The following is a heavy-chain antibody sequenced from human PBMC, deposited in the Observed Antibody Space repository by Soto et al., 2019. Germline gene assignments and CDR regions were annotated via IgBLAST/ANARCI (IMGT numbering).Heavy chain of an antibody. V-gene: IGHV4-31*03. J-gene: IGHJ5*02. D-gene: IGHD6-13*01. CDR1: GGSISSGGYY. Sequence: SETLSLTCTVSGGSISSGGYYWSWIRQHPGKDLEWIGYIYYSGSTYYNPSLKSRVTISVDTSKNQFSLKLSSVTAADTAVYYCARFRGGGQLVRWFDPWGQGTLVTVSS. CDR2: IYYSGST. CDR3: ARFRGGGQLVRWFDP.